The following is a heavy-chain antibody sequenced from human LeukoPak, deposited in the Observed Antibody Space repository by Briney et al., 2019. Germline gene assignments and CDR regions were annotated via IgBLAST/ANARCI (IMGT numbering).Heavy chain of an antibody. CDR3: ARERSYGTWDY. D-gene: IGHD5-18*01. CDR2: ISAYNGNT. J-gene: IGHJ4*02. V-gene: IGHV1-18*01. CDR1: GYTFTSYG. Sequence: GASVEVSCKASGYTFTSYGISWVRQAPGQGLEWMGWISAYNGNTNYAQKLQGRVTMTTDTSTSAAYMELRSLRSDDTAVYYCARERSYGTWDYWGQGTLVTVSS.